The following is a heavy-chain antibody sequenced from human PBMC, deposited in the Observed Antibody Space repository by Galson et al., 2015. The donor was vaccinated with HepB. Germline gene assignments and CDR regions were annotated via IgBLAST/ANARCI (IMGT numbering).Heavy chain of an antibody. CDR3: ARGRAYGSGSYLFDY. CDR2: ISAYNGNT. V-gene: IGHV1-18*04. Sequence: SVKVSCKASGYTFTSYGINWVRQAPGQGLEWMGWISAYNGNTNYAQKLQGRVTMTTDTSTSTAYMELRSLRSDDTAVYHCARGRAYGSGSYLFDYWGQGTLVTVSS. D-gene: IGHD3-10*01. CDR1: GYTFTSYG. J-gene: IGHJ4*02.